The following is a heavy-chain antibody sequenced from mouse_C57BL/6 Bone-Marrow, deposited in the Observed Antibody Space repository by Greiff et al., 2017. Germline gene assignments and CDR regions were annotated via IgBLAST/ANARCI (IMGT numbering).Heavy chain of an antibody. CDR2: ISSGSSTI. D-gene: IGHD3-2*02. Sequence: EVMLVESGGGLVKPGGSLKLSCAASGFTFSDYGMHWVRQAPEKGLEWVAYISSGSSTIYYADTVKGRFTISRDNAKNTLFLQMTSLRSEGTAMYYCARRGYGDFDYWGQGTTLTVSS. CDR1: GFTFSDYG. J-gene: IGHJ2*01. V-gene: IGHV5-17*01. CDR3: ARRGYGDFDY.